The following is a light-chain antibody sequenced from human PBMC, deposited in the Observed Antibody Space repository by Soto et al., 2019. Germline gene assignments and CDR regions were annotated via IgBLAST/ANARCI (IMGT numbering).Light chain of an antibody. CDR1: QTLSTF. V-gene: IGKV3-11*01. Sequence: EIVLTQSPATLSLSPGERATLSCRASQTLSTFLAWYQQKPGQAPRLLIYDASNRATGIPARFSGSRSGTDFTLTISSLEPEDYAVYYCQQRSNWLTFSGGTKVEIK. CDR3: QQRSNWLT. J-gene: IGKJ4*01. CDR2: DAS.